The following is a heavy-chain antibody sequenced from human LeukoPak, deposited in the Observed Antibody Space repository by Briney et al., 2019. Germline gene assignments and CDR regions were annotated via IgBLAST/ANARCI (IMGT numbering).Heavy chain of an antibody. CDR1: GFTFDDYA. CDR2: ISWNSDSI. Sequence: PGGSLRLSCAASGFTFDDYAMHWVRQAPGKGLEWVSGISWNSDSIGYADSVKGRFTISRDNAKNSLYLQMNSLRAEDTALYHCAKDMTTFYYYYGMDVWGQGTTVTVSS. CDR3: AKDMTTFYYYYGMDV. V-gene: IGHV3-9*01. J-gene: IGHJ6*02. D-gene: IGHD1-1*01.